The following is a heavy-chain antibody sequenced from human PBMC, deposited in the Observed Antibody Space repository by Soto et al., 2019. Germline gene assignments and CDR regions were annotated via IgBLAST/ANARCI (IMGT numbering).Heavy chain of an antibody. Sequence: GGSLRLSCAASGFTFSSYAMSWVRQAPGKGLEWVSAISGSGGSTYYADSVKGRFTISRDNSKNTLYLQMNSLRAEDTAVYYCAKDSRLLWFGGPDFNWFDPWGQGTLVTVSS. D-gene: IGHD3-10*01. CDR2: ISGSGGST. J-gene: IGHJ5*02. V-gene: IGHV3-23*01. CDR1: GFTFSSYA. CDR3: AKDSRLLWFGGPDFNWFDP.